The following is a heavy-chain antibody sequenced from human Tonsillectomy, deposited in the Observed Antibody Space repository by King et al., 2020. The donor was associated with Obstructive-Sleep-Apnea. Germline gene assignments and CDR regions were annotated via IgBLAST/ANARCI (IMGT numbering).Heavy chain of an antibody. D-gene: IGHD6-19*01. CDR1: GFTVSSNY. J-gene: IGHJ4*02. V-gene: IGHV3-66*01. CDR2: IYSGGST. Sequence: VQLVESGGGLVQPGGSLRLSCAVSGFTVSSNYMSGFRQSPGKGREWGPAIYSGGSTYYADSVKGRFTISRDNSKNTLYLQMNSLRAEDTAVYYCARDVAVAARGYWGQGTLVTVSS. CDR3: ARDVAVAARGY.